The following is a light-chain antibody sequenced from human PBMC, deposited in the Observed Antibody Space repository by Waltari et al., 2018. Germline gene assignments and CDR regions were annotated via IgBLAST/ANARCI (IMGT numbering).Light chain of an antibody. J-gene: IGKJ1*01. CDR3: QQYYSTPQT. CDR2: WAS. Sequence: DIVRTQSPDSLEVSRGDRANSNCKSSQSVLYSSNNKNYLAWYQQKPGQPPKLLIYWASTRESGVPDRFSGSGSGTDFTLTISSLQAEDVAVYYCQQYYSTPQTFGQGTKVEIK. CDR1: QSVLYSSNNKNY. V-gene: IGKV4-1*01.